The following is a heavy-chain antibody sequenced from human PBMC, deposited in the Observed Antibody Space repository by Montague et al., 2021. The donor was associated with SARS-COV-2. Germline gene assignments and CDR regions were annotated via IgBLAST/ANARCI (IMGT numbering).Heavy chain of an antibody. V-gene: IGHV4-39*01. CDR3: ARQGSGSYYDWFDP. CDR1: GGSISSSSYY. D-gene: IGHD1-26*01. J-gene: IGHJ5*02. CDR2: IYYSGST. Sequence: SETLSLTCTVSGGSISSSSYYWGWIRQPPGKGLEWIGSIYYSGSTYYKPSVKSRVTISVDTSKNQFSLKLSSVTAADTAVYYCARQGSGSYYDWFDPWGQGTLVTVSS.